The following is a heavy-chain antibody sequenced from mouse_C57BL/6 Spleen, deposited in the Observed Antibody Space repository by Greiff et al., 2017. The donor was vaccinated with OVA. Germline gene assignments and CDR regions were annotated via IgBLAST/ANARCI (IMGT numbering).Heavy chain of an antibody. CDR1: GYTFTEYT. D-gene: IGHD2-1*01. Sequence: VKLMESGAELVKPGASVKLSCKASGYTFTEYTIHWVKQRSGQGLEWIGWFYPGSGSIKYNEKFKDKATLTADKSSSTVYMELSRLTSEDSAVYFCARHEEGLGGNYGFAYWGQGTLVTVSA. CDR2: FYPGSGSI. V-gene: IGHV1-62-2*01. J-gene: IGHJ3*01. CDR3: ARHEEGLGGNYGFAY.